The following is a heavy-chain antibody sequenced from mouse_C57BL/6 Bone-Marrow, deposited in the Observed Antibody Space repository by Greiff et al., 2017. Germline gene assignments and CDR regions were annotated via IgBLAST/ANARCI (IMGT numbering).Heavy chain of an antibody. J-gene: IGHJ3*01. V-gene: IGHV1-81*01. CDR1: GYTFTSYG. Sequence: QVQLQQSGAELARPGASVKLSCKASGYTFTSYGISWVKQRTGQGLEWIGEIYPRSGNTYYNEKFKGKATLTADKSSSTAYMELRSLTSEDSAVYFCARNRHYYGSPWCAYWGQGTLVTVSA. CDR3: ARNRHYYGSPWCAY. CDR2: IYPRSGNT. D-gene: IGHD1-1*01.